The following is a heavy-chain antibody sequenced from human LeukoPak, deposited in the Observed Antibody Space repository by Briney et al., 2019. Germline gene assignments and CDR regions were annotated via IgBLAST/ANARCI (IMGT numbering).Heavy chain of an antibody. V-gene: IGHV4-38-2*02. CDR1: GYSISSGYY. D-gene: IGHD3-3*01. CDR3: ARDWTGLFERISTIFGVVRAFDI. Sequence: SETLSLTCTVSGYSISSGYYWGWIRQPPGKGLEWIGSIYHSGRTYYNPSLKSRVTISVDKSKNQFSLKLSSVTAADTAVYYCARDWTGLFERISTIFGVVRAFDIWGQGTMVTVSS. J-gene: IGHJ3*02. CDR2: IYHSGRT.